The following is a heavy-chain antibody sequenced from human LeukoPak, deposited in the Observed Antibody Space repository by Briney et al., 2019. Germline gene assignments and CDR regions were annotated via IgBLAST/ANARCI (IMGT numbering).Heavy chain of an antibody. CDR3: ARNIPEADYGSGSYYDC. J-gene: IGHJ4*02. V-gene: IGHV4-30-4*01. Sequence: SETLSLTCTVSGGSISSGDYYWSWIRQSPGKGLEWIGYIHYSGSTYYNPSVKSRDSISVDSSKNQFSLKLSSVTAADTAVYYCARNIPEADYGSGSYYDCWGQGTLVTVSS. CDR1: GGSISSGDYY. CDR2: IHYSGST. D-gene: IGHD3-10*01.